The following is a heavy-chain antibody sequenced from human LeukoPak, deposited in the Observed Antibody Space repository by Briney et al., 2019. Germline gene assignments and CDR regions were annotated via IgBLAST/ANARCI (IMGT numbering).Heavy chain of an antibody. Sequence: GGSLRLSCAASGFTFSSYGMHWVRQAPGKGLEWVAVISYDGSNKYYADSVKGRFTISRDNSKNTLYLQMNSLRAEDTAVYYCAREANWGFGVGAFDIWGQGTMVTVSS. V-gene: IGHV3-30*03. CDR3: AREANWGFGVGAFDI. CDR2: ISYDGSNK. J-gene: IGHJ3*02. D-gene: IGHD7-27*01. CDR1: GFTFSSYG.